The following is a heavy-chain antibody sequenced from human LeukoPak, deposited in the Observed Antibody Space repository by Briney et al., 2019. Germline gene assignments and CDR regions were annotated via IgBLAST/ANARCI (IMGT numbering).Heavy chain of an antibody. V-gene: IGHV4-59*01. J-gene: IGHJ4*02. CDR1: GGSISSYY. CDR2: IYYSGST. D-gene: IGHD3-22*01. Sequence: SETLSLTCTVSGGSISSYYWSWIRQPPGKGLEWIGYIYYSGSTNYNPSLKSRVTISVDTSKNQFSLKLSSVTAADTAVYNCARAKGYYDSSGYSLDYWGQGTLVTVSS. CDR3: ARAKGYYDSSGYSLDY.